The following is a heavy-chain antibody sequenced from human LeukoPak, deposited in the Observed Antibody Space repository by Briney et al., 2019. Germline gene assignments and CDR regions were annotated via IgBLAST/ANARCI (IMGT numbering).Heavy chain of an antibody. Sequence: SQTLSLTCDISGDSVSSNSAAWNWIRQSPLRGLEWLGRTYYRSKWYNDYAVSVKSRIHIKLDASKNQFSLQLNSVTPEDTAVYYCTRGAPVGSSREFDYWGXXTLVTVSS. J-gene: IGHJ4*02. CDR3: TRGAPVGSSREFDY. CDR2: TYYRSKWYN. D-gene: IGHD5-24*01. V-gene: IGHV6-1*01. CDR1: GDSVSSNSAA.